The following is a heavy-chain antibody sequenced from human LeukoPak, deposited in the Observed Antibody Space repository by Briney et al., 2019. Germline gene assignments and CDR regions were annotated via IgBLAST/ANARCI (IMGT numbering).Heavy chain of an antibody. D-gene: IGHD2-15*01. CDR2: IIPIFGTA. J-gene: IGHJ3*02. Sequence: ASVKVSCKASGGTFSSYANSWVRQAPGQGLEWMGGIIPIFGTANYAQKFQGRVTITADKSTSTAYMELSSLRSEDTAVYYCARRIIGYCSGGSCYLGAFDIWGQGTMVTVSS. CDR3: ARRIIGYCSGGSCYLGAFDI. V-gene: IGHV1-69*06. CDR1: GGTFSSYA.